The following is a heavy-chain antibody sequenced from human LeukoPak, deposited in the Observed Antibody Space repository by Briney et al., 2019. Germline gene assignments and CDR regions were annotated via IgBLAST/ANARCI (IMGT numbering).Heavy chain of an antibody. CDR1: GFTFSSYW. V-gene: IGHV3-7*03. CDR3: AKGKYQLLSPITD. Sequence: GGSLRLSCAASGFTFSSYWMSWVRQAPGKGLEWVANIKQDGSEKYYVDSVKGRFTISRDNAKNSLYLQMNSLRAEDTAVYYCAKGKYQLLSPITDWGQGILVTVSS. J-gene: IGHJ4*02. D-gene: IGHD2-2*01. CDR2: IKQDGSEK.